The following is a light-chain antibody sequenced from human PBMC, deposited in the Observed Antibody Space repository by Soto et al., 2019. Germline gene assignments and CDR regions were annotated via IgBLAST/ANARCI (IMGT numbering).Light chain of an antibody. CDR3: QHYRSSWT. J-gene: IGKJ1*01. Sequence: EIVLTQSPGTLSLSPGERATLSCRASQSVSSSFLAWYQQKPGQPPRLLIYGTSSRATGIPERFSGSGSGNDFTLTSSRLEPEDFAVYYCQHYRSSWTFGRGTKVEVK. CDR1: QSVSSSF. V-gene: IGKV3-20*01. CDR2: GTS.